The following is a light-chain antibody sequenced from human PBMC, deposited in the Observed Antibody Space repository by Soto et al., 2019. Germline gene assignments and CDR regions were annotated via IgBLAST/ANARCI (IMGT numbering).Light chain of an antibody. J-gene: IGKJ1*01. Sequence: ETLLTQSPGTLSLSPGERATLSCRASQSVINNYLAWYQQKPGQTPSLLIYAAPNRATGIPGRFSGSGSGIDFTLTISRLEPEDFAVYYCHQYGNSPRTFGQGTKVEIK. V-gene: IGKV3-20*01. CDR3: HQYGNSPRT. CDR2: AAP. CDR1: QSVINNY.